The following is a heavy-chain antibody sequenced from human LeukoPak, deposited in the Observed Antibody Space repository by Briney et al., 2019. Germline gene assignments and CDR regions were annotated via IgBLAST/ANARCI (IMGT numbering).Heavy chain of an antibody. J-gene: IGHJ6*03. D-gene: IGHD1-26*01. Sequence: ASVKVSCKASGYTFTSYGISWVRQAPGQGLEWMGWISAYNGNTNYAQKLQGRVTMTTDTSTSTAYMELRSLRSDDTAVYYCARGSRGSSREAHYYYYMDVWGKGTTVTVSS. CDR3: ARGSRGSSREAHYYYYMDV. CDR1: GYTFTSYG. V-gene: IGHV1-18*01. CDR2: ISAYNGNT.